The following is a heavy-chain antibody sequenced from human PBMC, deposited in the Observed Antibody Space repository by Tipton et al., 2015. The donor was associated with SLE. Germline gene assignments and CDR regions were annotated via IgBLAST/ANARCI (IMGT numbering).Heavy chain of an antibody. Sequence: LRLSCTVSGDSISSDYWTWIRQPPGRGLEWIGYIYYSGSTNYNPSLKSRITISVDTSKNQFSLKLSSVTAADTAVYYCASLPVLTTQDDAFDIWGQGTMVIVSS. CDR1: GDSISSDY. J-gene: IGHJ3*02. V-gene: IGHV4-59*12. CDR3: ASLPVLTTQDDAFDI. CDR2: IYYSGST. D-gene: IGHD4-17*01.